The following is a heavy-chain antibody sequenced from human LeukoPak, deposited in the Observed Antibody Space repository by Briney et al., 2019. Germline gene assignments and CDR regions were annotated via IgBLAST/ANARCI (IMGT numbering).Heavy chain of an antibody. CDR2: NSGSGSTT. D-gene: IGHD5-24*01. CDR1: GFTLSSYS. CDR3: ARRDGGWLHFLDS. Sequence: PGGSLRLSCAASGFTLSSYSMTWVRQAPGKGLEWVAANSGSGSTTYYADSVTDRFTISRDNSKNPLYLQMSSLRAEDTAIYFCARRDGGWLHFLDSWGQGTLVTVSS. V-gene: IGHV3-23*01. J-gene: IGHJ4*02.